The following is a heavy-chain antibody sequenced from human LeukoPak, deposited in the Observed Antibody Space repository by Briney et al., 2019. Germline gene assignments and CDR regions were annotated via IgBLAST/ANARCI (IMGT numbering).Heavy chain of an antibody. CDR3: ARFGTSSSRFFDQ. J-gene: IGHJ4*02. CDR2: IHYSGTT. CDR1: GGSISAYY. V-gene: IGHV4-59*01. Sequence: PSETLSLTCTVSGGSISAYYWSWIRQPPGKGLEWIGYIHYSGTTNYYPSLKSRVTIALDTSKNQFSLKLNSVTAADTAVYYCARFGTSSSRFFDQWGQGTLVTVSS. D-gene: IGHD6-6*01.